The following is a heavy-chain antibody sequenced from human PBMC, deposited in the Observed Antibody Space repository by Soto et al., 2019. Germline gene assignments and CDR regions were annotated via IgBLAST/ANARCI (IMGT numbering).Heavy chain of an antibody. Sequence: ASVKVSCKASGYTFTGYYMHWVRQAPGQGLEWMGWINPNSGGTNYAQKFQGWVTMTRDTSISTAYMELSRLGSDDTAVYYCARAGTNCSSTSCSGGRAFDIWGQGTMVTVSS. V-gene: IGHV1-2*04. D-gene: IGHD2-2*01. J-gene: IGHJ3*02. CDR2: INPNSGGT. CDR3: ARAGTNCSSTSCSGGRAFDI. CDR1: GYTFTGYY.